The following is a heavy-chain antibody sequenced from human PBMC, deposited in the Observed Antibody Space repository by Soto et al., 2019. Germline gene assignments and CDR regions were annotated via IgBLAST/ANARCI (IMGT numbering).Heavy chain of an antibody. CDR2: ISYDGTNK. Sequence: QVQLVESGGGVVQPGRSLRLSCAASGFTFSSYGMHWVRQAPGKGLEWVAVISYDGTNKYYADSVKGRFTISRDNSKNTLYLQMNSLRTEDTAMYYCAKGPAYSGYPRFDFWGQGTLVTVSS. J-gene: IGHJ4*02. CDR3: AKGPAYSGYPRFDF. CDR1: GFTFSSYG. D-gene: IGHD5-12*01. V-gene: IGHV3-30*18.